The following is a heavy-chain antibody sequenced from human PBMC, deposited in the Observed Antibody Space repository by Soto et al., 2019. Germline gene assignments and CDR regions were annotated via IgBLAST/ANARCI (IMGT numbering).Heavy chain of an antibody. CDR3: ARTEGSGCDLYYYYGMEV. J-gene: IGHJ6*02. V-gene: IGHV6-1*01. CDR2: TYYRSKWYN. D-gene: IGHD6-19*01. CDR1: GGSVSSNSAA. Sequence: QTLSLTCAISGGSVSSNSAAWNWIRQSPSRGLEWLGRTYYRSKWYNDYAVSVKSRITINPDTSKNHYSLQLDSVTPEDTAVHYCARTEGSGCDLYYYYGMEVWGQGTTVTVSS.